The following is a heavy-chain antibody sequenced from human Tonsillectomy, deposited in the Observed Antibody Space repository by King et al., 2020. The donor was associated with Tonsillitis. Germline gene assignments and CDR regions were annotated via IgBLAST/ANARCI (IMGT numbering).Heavy chain of an antibody. CDR2: IRTKANTYAT. D-gene: IGHD3-3*01. CDR1: GFTFSASV. J-gene: IGHJ4*02. V-gene: IGHV3-73*02. CDR3: VTQNYD. Sequence: VQLVESGGGLVQPGGSLKLSCAASGFTFSASVIHWVRQSSGKGLEWVGRIRTKANTYATTYAASVKGRFTISRDDSKNTACLQMNSLKTEDTAVYYCVTQNYDGGQGTLVTVSS.